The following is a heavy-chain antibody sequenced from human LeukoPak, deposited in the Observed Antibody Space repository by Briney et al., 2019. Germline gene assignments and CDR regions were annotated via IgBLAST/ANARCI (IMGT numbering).Heavy chain of an antibody. CDR1: GGSISSYY. V-gene: IGHV4-59*08. CDR2: FYYSGST. D-gene: IGHD3-16*01. CDR3: AGGFDI. Sequence: SETLSLTCTVSGGSISSYYWSWIRQPPGKGLEWIGYFYYSGSTNYNPSLKSRVTISVDTSKNQFSLKLSSVTAADTAVYYCAGGFDIWGQGTMVTVSS. J-gene: IGHJ3*02.